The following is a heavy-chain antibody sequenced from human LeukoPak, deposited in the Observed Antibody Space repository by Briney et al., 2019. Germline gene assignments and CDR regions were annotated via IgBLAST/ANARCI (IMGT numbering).Heavy chain of an antibody. CDR3: ARATSDSGRYYFDL. D-gene: IGHD6-19*01. CDR1: GFTFSSYA. Sequence: PGRSLRLSCAASGFTFSSYAMHWVRQAPGKGLEWVGRTRNRAKSYTTEYAASVKGRFTVSGDDSKNSLYLQMNSLKSEDTAMYYCARATSDSGRYYFDLWGQGTLVTVSS. CDR2: TRNRAKSYTT. J-gene: IGHJ4*02. V-gene: IGHV3-72*01.